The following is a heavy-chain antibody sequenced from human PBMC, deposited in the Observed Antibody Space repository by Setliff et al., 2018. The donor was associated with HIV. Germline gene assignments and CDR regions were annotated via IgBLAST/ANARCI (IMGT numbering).Heavy chain of an antibody. V-gene: IGHV3-23*01. CDR1: GFTFKIYA. CDR2: ISNSGGNT. D-gene: IGHD2-15*01. Sequence: GGSLRLSCKASGFTFKIYAMSWLRQAPGKGLEWVSAISNSGGNTYYADSVKGRFTISRDNSKSTLYLQLSSLRPEDTAVYYCASARIPTGGVSTSLDFWGLGTLVTVSS. J-gene: IGHJ4*02. CDR3: ASARIPTGGVSTSLDF.